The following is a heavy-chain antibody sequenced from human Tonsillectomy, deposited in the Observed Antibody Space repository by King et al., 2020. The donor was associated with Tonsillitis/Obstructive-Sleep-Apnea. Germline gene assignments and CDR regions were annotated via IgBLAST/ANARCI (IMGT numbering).Heavy chain of an antibody. CDR2: IYSGGST. Sequence: VQLVESGGGLIQPGGSLRLSCAASGFTVSSNYMSWVRQAPGKGLEWVSVIYSGGSTYYADSVEGRFTISRDNSKNTLYLQLNSLRAEDTAVYYCARVGYCSSTSCYADAFDIWGQGTMVTVSS. D-gene: IGHD2-2*01. CDR3: ARVGYCSSTSCYADAFDI. V-gene: IGHV3-53*01. J-gene: IGHJ3*02. CDR1: GFTVSSNY.